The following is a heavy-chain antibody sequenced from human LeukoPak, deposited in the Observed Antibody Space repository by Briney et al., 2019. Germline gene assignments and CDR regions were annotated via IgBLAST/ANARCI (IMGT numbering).Heavy chain of an antibody. Sequence: GGSLRLSCAASGFTFNNYPMHWVRQAPGKGLEWVAVISYDGSNKYYADSVKGRFTISRNNSKNTLYLQMNSLRAEDTAVYYCARGGGNCLDYWGQGTLVVVSS. CDR1: GFTFNNYP. V-gene: IGHV3-30-3*01. CDR3: ARGGGNCLDY. J-gene: IGHJ4*02. CDR2: ISYDGSNK. D-gene: IGHD3-16*01.